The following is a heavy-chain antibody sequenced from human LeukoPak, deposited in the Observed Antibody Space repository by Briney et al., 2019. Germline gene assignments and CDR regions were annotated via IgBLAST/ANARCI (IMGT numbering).Heavy chain of an antibody. CDR1: GLTFSSYG. D-gene: IGHD6-19*01. V-gene: IGHV3-30*18. J-gene: IGHJ4*02. CDR2: ISYDGNNK. Sequence: GGSLRLSCAAAGLTFSSYGRHWVRQAPGKGLEWVAVISYDGNNKYYADSVKGRFTISRDNSKNTLYLQMDNLRAEDTAVYYCAKYQRQWLPKGVFDYWGQGTLVTVSS. CDR3: AKYQRQWLPKGVFDY.